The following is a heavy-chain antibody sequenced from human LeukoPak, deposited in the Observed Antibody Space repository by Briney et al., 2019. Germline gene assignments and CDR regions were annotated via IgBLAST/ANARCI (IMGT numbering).Heavy chain of an antibody. CDR3: ARGPTSSCLEY. CDR1: GDSTSPHY. Sequence: SETLSLTCTVSGDSTSPHYWSWIRQSPGRGLKWIGYIYYSGRTEYSPSLRSRVTISVDTSKNHFSLKLTSLTVADTAVYYGARGPTSSCLEYWGQGTLVTVSS. J-gene: IGHJ4*02. D-gene: IGHD1-14*01. CDR2: IYYSGRT. V-gene: IGHV4-59*11.